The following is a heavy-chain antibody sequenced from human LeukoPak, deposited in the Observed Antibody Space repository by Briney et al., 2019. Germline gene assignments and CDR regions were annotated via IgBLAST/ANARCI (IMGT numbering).Heavy chain of an antibody. J-gene: IGHJ4*02. D-gene: IGHD6-6*01. Sequence: GGSLRLSCAASGFTFSSYAMSWVRQAPGKGLEWVSSISNSSSYIYYADSVKGRFTISRDNAKNSLYLQMNSLRAEDTAVYYCAREEAEYSSSSDFDYWGQGTLVTVSS. V-gene: IGHV3-21*01. CDR3: AREEAEYSSSSDFDY. CDR1: GFTFSSYA. CDR2: ISNSSSYI.